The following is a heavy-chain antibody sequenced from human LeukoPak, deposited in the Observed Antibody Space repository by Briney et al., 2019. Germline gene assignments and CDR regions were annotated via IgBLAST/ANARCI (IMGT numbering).Heavy chain of an antibody. CDR1: GGSISSSSYY. Sequence: SETLSLTCTVSGGSISSSSYYWSWIRQPAGKGLEWIGRIYTSGSTSYNPSLKSRVSMSVDTSKNQCTLRLSSVTAADTAVYYCARVGDYALKDWGQGTLVTVSS. J-gene: IGHJ4*02. CDR3: ARVGDYALKD. V-gene: IGHV4-61*02. CDR2: IYTSGST. D-gene: IGHD3-16*01.